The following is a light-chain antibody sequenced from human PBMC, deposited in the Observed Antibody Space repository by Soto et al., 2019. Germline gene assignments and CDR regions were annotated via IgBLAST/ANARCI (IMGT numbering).Light chain of an antibody. CDR2: SID. Sequence: QAVVTQPPSASGTPGQRVTISCSGSISNIGSNTVNWYQQLPGTAPKVLIYSIDQRPSGVPDRFSGSKSGTSASLAISGLQSEDEAHYYCAAWDNSLNGRVFGGGTKLTVL. V-gene: IGLV1-44*01. CDR3: AAWDNSLNGRV. CDR1: ISNIGSNT. J-gene: IGLJ3*02.